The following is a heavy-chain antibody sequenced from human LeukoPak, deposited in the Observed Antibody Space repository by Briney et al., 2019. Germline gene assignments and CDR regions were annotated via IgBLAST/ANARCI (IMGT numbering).Heavy chain of an antibody. D-gene: IGHD1-26*01. CDR1: GGSISSSSYY. Sequence: PSGTLSLTCTVSGGSISSSSYYWGWIRQPPGKGLEWTGSIYYSGSTFYNPSLQSRVTISVDTSKNQFSLKLRSVTAADTAVYYCARHVYGIVGATISDYWGQGTLVTVSS. CDR2: IYYSGST. V-gene: IGHV4-39*01. J-gene: IGHJ4*02. CDR3: ARHVYGIVGATISDY.